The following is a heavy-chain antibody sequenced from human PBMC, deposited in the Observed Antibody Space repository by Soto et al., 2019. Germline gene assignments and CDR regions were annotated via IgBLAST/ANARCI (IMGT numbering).Heavy chain of an antibody. CDR3: AKGLRLHFDY. D-gene: IGHD3-16*01. CDR1: GFTFSTYA. CDR2: ISGSGNRT. J-gene: IGHJ4*02. Sequence: EVQLLESGGSLVQPGGSLRLSCAASGFTFSTYAMSWVRQAPGKGLEWVSSISGSGNRTYHADSVKGRFTISRDNSKDTLYLQINSLRAEDTAVYYCAKGLRLHFDYWGQGSLVTVSS. V-gene: IGHV3-23*01.